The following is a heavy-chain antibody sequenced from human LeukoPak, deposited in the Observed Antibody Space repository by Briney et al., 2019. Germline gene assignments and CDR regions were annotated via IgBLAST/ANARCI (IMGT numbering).Heavy chain of an antibody. D-gene: IGHD4-11*01. CDR3: ARGPDYSNYVDY. Sequence: SQTLSLTCTVSGGSISSGSYYWSWIRQPAGKGLEWIGRISTSGTTKYNPSLKSRVTIPVGTSKNQLSLKLRSVTAADTAVYYCARGPDYSNYVDYWGQGTLVTVSS. CDR2: ISTSGTT. CDR1: GGSISSGSYY. V-gene: IGHV4-61*02. J-gene: IGHJ4*02.